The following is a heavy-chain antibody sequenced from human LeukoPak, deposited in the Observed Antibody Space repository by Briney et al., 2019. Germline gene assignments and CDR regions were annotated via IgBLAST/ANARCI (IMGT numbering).Heavy chain of an antibody. CDR3: ATDTYYDFWSGFRFAFDI. CDR1: GYTFTSYY. J-gene: IGHJ3*02. D-gene: IGHD3-3*01. Sequence: GASVKVSCKASGYTFTSYYMHWVRQAPGRGLEWMGIINPSGGSTSYAQKFQGRVTMTRDMSTSTVYMELSSLRSEDTAVYYCATDTYYDFWSGFRFAFDIWGQGTIVTVSS. CDR2: INPSGGST. V-gene: IGHV1-46*01.